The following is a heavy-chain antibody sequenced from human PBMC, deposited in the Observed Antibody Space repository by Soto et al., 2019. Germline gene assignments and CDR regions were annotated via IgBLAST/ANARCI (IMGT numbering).Heavy chain of an antibody. CDR2: INYSGST. J-gene: IGHJ4*02. CDR1: GGSISSNGRY. V-gene: IGHV4-39*01. CDR3: ARLGSSCWYQGSYLDS. D-gene: IGHD6-19*01. Sequence: QLQESGPGRVKPSETLSLTCTVSGGSISSNGRYWGWIRQPPGKGLEWIASINYSGSTYHNPSLKRRVTIAIDTSKNQFSLGLSSVTAADTAVYYCARLGSSCWYQGSYLDSWGQGSLVTASS.